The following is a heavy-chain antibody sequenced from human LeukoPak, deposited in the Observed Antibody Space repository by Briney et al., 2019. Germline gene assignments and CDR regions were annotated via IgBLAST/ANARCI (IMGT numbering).Heavy chain of an antibody. CDR2: INHSGST. Sequence: SETLSLTCAVYGGSFSGYYWSWIRQPPGKGLEWIGEINHSGSTNYNPSLKSRVTISVDTSKNQFSLKLSSVTAADTAVYYCARSAPESSGYYYAHLDYWGQGTLVTVSS. J-gene: IGHJ4*02. CDR3: ARSAPESSGYYYAHLDY. D-gene: IGHD3-22*01. V-gene: IGHV4-34*01. CDR1: GGSFSGYY.